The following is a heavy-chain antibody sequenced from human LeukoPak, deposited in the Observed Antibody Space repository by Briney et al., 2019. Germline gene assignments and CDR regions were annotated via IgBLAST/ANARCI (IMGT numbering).Heavy chain of an antibody. CDR2: IKEDGSER. CDR1: GFTFSSYW. D-gene: IGHD2-15*01. CDR3: AREGGYCSGGNCYFWFDP. Sequence: GGSLRLSCAASGFTFSSYWMSWVGQAPGKRLEWVANIKEDGSERNYVDSVRGRFTISRDNSEKSLDLKMNSLRAEDKAVYYCAREGGYCSGGNCYFWFDPWGQGTLVTVSS. J-gene: IGHJ5*02. V-gene: IGHV3-7*05.